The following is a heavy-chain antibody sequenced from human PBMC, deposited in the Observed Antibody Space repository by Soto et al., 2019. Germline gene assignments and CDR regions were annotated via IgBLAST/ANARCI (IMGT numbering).Heavy chain of an antibody. V-gene: IGHV3-74*01. Sequence: PGGSLRLSCAASGFTFSSYWMHWVRQAPGKGLVWVSRINSDGSSTSYADSVKGRFTISRDNAKNTLYLQMNSLRAEDTAVYYCARDKRIQLWFGRLKPFDYWGQGTLVTVSS. D-gene: IGHD5-18*01. CDR2: INSDGSST. CDR3: ARDKRIQLWFGRLKPFDY. CDR1: GFTFSSYW. J-gene: IGHJ4*02.